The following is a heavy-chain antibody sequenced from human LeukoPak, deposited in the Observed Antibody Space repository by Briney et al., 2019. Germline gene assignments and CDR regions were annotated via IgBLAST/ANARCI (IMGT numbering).Heavy chain of an antibody. J-gene: IGHJ4*02. CDR2: IYYSGST. V-gene: IGHV4-39*01. D-gene: IGHD5-12*01. CDR1: GGSISSSSYY. CDR3: ATEQWLRYYGY. Sequence: SETLSLTCTVSGGSISSSSYYWGWIRQPPGKGLEWIGSIYYSGSTYYNPSLKSRVTISVDTSKNQFSLKLSSVTAADTAVYYCATEQWLRYYGYWGQGTLVTVSS.